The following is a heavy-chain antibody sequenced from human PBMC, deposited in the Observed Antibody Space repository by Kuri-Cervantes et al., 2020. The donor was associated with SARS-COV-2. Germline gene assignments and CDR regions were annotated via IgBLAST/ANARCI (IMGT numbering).Heavy chain of an antibody. D-gene: IGHD6-19*01. CDR2: ISGSGGST. CDR3: AKAGGWYSAFFDY. CDR1: GFTFSSYA. V-gene: IGHV3-23*01. Sequence: LSLTCAASGFTFSSYATGWVRQAPGKGLEWVSAISGSGGSTYYADSVKGRFTISRDNSKSTLYLQMNSLRAEDTAVYYCAKAGGWYSAFFDYWGQGTLVTVSS. J-gene: IGHJ4*02.